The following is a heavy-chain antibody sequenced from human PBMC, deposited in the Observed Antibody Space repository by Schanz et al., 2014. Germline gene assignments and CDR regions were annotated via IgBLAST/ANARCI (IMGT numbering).Heavy chain of an antibody. CDR2: IIPITDIT. V-gene: IGHV1-69*04. CDR3: ARTGDDPSLTH. Sequence: QVQLVQSGAEVRKPGSSVRVSCTASGGTFTSYAFSWVRQAPGQGLERMGRIIPITDITNYAQKFQGRVAFTADKATSAALLEVNSLRAEDTAVYYCARTGDDPSLTHWGQGTLVTVSS. D-gene: IGHD1-1*01. J-gene: IGHJ4*02. CDR1: GGTFTSYA.